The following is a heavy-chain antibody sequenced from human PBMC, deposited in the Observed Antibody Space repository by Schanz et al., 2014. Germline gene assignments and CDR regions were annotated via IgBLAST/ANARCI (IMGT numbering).Heavy chain of an antibody. J-gene: IGHJ6*02. Sequence: QLVGSGGGLIQPGGSLRLSCTASGFAFSSYSMNWVRQAPGKGLEWVSYICSSGNTIYYADSVKGRFTISRDNAKNSLYLQMNSLRAEDTAVFYCAKGMGYCSGGTCYDYYYYGLDVWGQGTTVTVSS. CDR1: GFAFSSYS. CDR2: ICSSGNTI. V-gene: IGHV3-48*04. CDR3: AKGMGYCSGGTCYDYYYYGLDV. D-gene: IGHD2-15*01.